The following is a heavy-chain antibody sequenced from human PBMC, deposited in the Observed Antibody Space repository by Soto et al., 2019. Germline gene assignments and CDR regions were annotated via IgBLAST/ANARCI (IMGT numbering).Heavy chain of an antibody. Sequence: PGGSLRLSCEASGFTFSSYAMHWVRQAPGKGLEWVAVISYDGSNKYYADSVKGRFTISRDNSKNTLYLQMNSLRAEDTAVYYCARDQMDGYCSGGSCYPKYNWFDPWGQGTLVTVSS. V-gene: IGHV3-30-3*01. D-gene: IGHD2-15*01. CDR2: ISYDGSNK. CDR1: GFTFSSYA. CDR3: ARDQMDGYCSGGSCYPKYNWFDP. J-gene: IGHJ5*02.